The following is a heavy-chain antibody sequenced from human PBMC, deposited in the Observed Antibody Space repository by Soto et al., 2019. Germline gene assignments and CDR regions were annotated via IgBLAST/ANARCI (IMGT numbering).Heavy chain of an antibody. J-gene: IGHJ5*01. CDR1: GGSFSGHS. CDR2: ISHSGRV. CDR3: STRAYDTNGYYRFDP. Sequence: SETLSLTCAVYGGSFSGHSWTWIRQSPGKGLEWIGDISHSGRVNYSPSLKSRVTISLDTSKNQFSLTLSAVTAADTAMYYCSTRAYDTNGYYRFDPWGQGTLVTVSS. V-gene: IGHV4-34*01. D-gene: IGHD3-22*01.